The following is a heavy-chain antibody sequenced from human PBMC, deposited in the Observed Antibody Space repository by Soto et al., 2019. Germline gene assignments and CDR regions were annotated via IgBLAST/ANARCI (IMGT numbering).Heavy chain of an antibody. Sequence: EVQLVESGGGLVQPGGSLRLSCVASGFTFSDSWMHWVRQAPGKGLVWVSRVNEHGTDSNYADSVKGRFTISRDNAKKRVYLGMNGLRAEEAAVYYCAGVAVGTRGIGYGGRGTVVSVSS. CDR3: AGVAVGTRGIGY. D-gene: IGHD6-19*01. V-gene: IGHV3-74*01. J-gene: IGHJ4*02. CDR2: VNEHGTDS. CDR1: GFTFSDSW.